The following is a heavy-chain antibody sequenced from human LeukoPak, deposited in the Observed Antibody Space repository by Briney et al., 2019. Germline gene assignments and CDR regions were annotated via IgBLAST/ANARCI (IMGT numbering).Heavy chain of an antibody. CDR3: AKDSGDMNYDDYYIDV. CDR1: GFTFSNYW. J-gene: IGHJ6*03. CDR2: INSDGSST. V-gene: IGHV3-74*01. Sequence: GGSLRLSCAASGFTFSNYWMHWVRQPPGKGLVWVSRINSDGSSTGYADSVKGRFTISRDNSKNTLYLQMNSLRAEDTAVYYCAKDSGDMNYDDYYIDVWGKGTTVTVSS. D-gene: IGHD2-21*02.